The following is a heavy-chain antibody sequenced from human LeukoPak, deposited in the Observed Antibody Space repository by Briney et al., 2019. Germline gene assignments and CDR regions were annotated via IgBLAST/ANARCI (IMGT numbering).Heavy chain of an antibody. CDR1: GDSFSLYY. Sequence: SETLSLTCTVSGDSFSLYYWSWIRQPAGKGLEWIGHIYASGSTNYNPSLKSRVTMSVDTSKNQFSLKLSSVTAADTAVYYCARHAVKGQSMTAFDYWGQGTLVTVSS. J-gene: IGHJ4*02. V-gene: IGHV4-4*07. CDR2: IYASGST. CDR3: ARHAVKGQSMTAFDY. D-gene: IGHD2/OR15-2a*01.